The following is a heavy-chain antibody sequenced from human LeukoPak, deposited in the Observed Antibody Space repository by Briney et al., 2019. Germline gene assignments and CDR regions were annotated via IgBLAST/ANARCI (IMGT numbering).Heavy chain of an antibody. CDR1: GASVTTSH. V-gene: IGHV4-59*02. J-gene: IGHJ4*02. CDR3: SEGYFEPFDH. CDR2: LSYTGKT. Sequence: SETLSLTCVVSGASVTTSHWNWIRHFPGKGLEWIGCLSYTGKTDYNPSLTSRVTISLDASKNQVFLKLTSLTAADTAVYYCSEGYFEPFDHWGQGILVTVSS. D-gene: IGHD2/OR15-2a*01.